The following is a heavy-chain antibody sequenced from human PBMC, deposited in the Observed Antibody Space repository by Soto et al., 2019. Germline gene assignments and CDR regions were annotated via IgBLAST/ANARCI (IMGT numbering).Heavy chain of an antibody. CDR2: INSDGSST. J-gene: IGHJ4*02. CDR3: DVAVAGQTAIGY. V-gene: IGHV3-74*01. Sequence: EVQLVESGGGLVQPGGSLRLSCAASGFTFSSYWMHWVRQAPGKGLVWVSRINSDGSSTSYADSVKGHFSISRDNAKNTSYLQTNTLRAEDKAVYYCDVAVAGQTAIGYWGQGTLVTVSS. CDR1: GFTFSSYW. D-gene: IGHD6-19*01.